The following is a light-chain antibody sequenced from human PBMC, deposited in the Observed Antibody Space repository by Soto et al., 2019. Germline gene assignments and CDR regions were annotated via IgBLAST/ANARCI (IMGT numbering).Light chain of an antibody. V-gene: IGLV1-51*01. Sequence: SVLTQPPSVSAAPGQKVTLSCSGSSSNIGNNYVSWYQQLPGTAPKLLIYDNNKRPSGIPDRFSGSKSGTSATLGITGLQTGDEADYYCGTWDSSLSGVVFGGGTKLTVL. CDR2: DNN. J-gene: IGLJ2*01. CDR3: GTWDSSLSGVV. CDR1: SSNIGNNY.